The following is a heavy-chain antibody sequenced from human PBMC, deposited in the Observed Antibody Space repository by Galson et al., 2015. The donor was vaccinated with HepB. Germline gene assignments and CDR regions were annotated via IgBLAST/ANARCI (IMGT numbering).Heavy chain of an antibody. J-gene: IGHJ4*02. V-gene: IGHV3-23*01. CDR2: ISCSGGST. CDR3: AKATYHDFWSGYCHFDD. D-gene: IGHD3-3*01. CDR1: GFTFSSYV. Sequence: SLRLSCAASGFTFSSYVMSWVRQAPGKGLEWVSGISCSGGSTYYADSVKGRFTISRDNSKNTLYLQMNSLRAEDTAVYYCAKATYHDFWSGYCHFDDWGQGTLVTVSS.